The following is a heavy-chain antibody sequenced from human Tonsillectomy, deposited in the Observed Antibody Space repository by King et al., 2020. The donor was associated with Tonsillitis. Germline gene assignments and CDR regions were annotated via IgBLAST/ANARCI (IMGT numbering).Heavy chain of an antibody. J-gene: IGHJ3*02. CDR2: IYYSGST. D-gene: IGHD2-15*01. CDR1: GGSISSYY. V-gene: IGHV4-59*01. CDR3: ARDGRIDTGAYRTFDI. Sequence: VQLQESGPGLVKPSETLSLTCTVSGGSISSYYWSWIRPPPGKGLEWIGYIYYSGSTNYNPSLMSRVTISVATSKNQFCLKVSSVTAADTAVYYCARDGRIDTGAYRTFDICGQGTMVTVSS.